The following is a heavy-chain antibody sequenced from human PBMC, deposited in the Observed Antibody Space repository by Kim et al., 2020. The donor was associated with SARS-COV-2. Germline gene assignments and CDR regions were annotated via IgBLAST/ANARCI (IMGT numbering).Heavy chain of an antibody. CDR1: GFTFSSYA. D-gene: IGHD3-16*01. Sequence: GGSLRLSCAASGFTFSSYAMHWVRQAPGKGLEWVAVISYDGSNKYYADSVKGRFTISRDNSKNTLYLQMNSLRAEDTAVYYCARVGGSSVPTDYWGQGTLVTVSS. V-gene: IGHV3-30*04. CDR2: ISYDGSNK. CDR3: ARVGGSSVPTDY. J-gene: IGHJ4*02.